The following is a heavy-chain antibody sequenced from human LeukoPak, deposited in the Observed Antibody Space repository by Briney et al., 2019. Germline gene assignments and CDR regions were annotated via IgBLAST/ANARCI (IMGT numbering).Heavy chain of an antibody. J-gene: IGHJ4*02. CDR2: VFDSGGT. D-gene: IGHD6-13*01. CDR3: ARGYSSSWNYFDY. Sequence: SETLSLTCTVSGGSISNYWWRWIRQPPGKGLEWIGYVFDSGGTNYNPTLKSRVIISVDTSKKKFSLKLSSVTAAHPAVYYCARGYSSSWNYFDYWGQGTLVTVSS. V-gene: IGHV4-59*01. CDR1: GGSISNYW.